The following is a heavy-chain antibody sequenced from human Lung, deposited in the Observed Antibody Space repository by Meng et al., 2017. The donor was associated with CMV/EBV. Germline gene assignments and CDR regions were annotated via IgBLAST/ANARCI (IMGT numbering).Heavy chain of an antibody. D-gene: IGHD5-18*01. CDR2: IYYSGST. J-gene: IGHJ4*02. Sequence: QFEHTGPGPSTPSHTLSPTVPVTGGSISSADDTWSWIRQPPGKGLDWIVYIYYSGSTYYNPSLKSRVTISVDTSKHQFSLKLSSVTAADTAVYYCARALDTAMVTFDYWGQGTLVTVSS. CDR3: ARALDTAMVTFDY. CDR1: GGSISSADDT. V-gene: IGHV4-30-4*08.